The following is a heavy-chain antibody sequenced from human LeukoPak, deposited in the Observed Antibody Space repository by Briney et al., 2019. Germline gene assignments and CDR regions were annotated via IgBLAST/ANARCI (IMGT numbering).Heavy chain of an antibody. J-gene: IGHJ4*02. D-gene: IGHD6-19*01. CDR3: ARYNSGWNDY. CDR2: ISSTSSHI. CDR1: GFNFSSFN. V-gene: IGHV3-21*01. Sequence: GGSLRLSCAASGFNFSSFNMNWVRQGPGKGLEGVSSISSTSSHILYADSLKGRFNISRDNAKNLLYLQMDSLRAEDTAVYYCARYNSGWNDYWGQGTLVTVSS.